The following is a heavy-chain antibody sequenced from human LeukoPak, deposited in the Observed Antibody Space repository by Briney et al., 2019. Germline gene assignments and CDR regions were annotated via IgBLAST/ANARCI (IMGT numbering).Heavy chain of an antibody. CDR2: IYYSGST. Sequence: KPSKTLSLTCTVSGGSISIYYWSWIRQPPGKGLEWIGYIYYSGSTNYNPSLKSRVTISVDTSKNQFSLKLSSVTAADTAVYYCARAPYYDDAFDIWGQGTMVTVSS. CDR3: ARAPYYDDAFDI. V-gene: IGHV4-59*01. CDR1: GGSISIYY. D-gene: IGHD3-3*01. J-gene: IGHJ3*02.